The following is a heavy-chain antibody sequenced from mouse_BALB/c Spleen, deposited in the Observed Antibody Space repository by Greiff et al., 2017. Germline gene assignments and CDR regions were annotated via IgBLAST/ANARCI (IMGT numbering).Heavy chain of an antibody. CDR3: ARYVGYFDY. Sequence: VQLQQSGPGLVKPSQSLSLTCSVTGYSITSGYYWNWIRQFPGNKLEWMGYISYDGSNNYNPSLKNRISITRDTSKNQFFLKLNSVTTEDTATYYCARYVGYFDYWGQGTTLTVSS. CDR2: ISYDGSN. J-gene: IGHJ2*01. CDR1: GYSITSGYY. V-gene: IGHV3-6*02.